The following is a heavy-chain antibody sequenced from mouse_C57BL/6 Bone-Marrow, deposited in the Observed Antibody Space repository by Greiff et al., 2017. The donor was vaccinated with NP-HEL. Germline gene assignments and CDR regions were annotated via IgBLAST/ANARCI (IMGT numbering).Heavy chain of an antibody. CDR3: ARYYYGSRGWYFDV. Sequence: VQLQQPGADLVKPGASVKLSCKASGYTFTSYWMHWVKQRPGRGLEWIGRIDPNSGGTKFNEKFKTKATLTVDKPSSTAYMQLSSLISEDSAVYYCARYYYGSRGWYFDVWGTGTTVTVSS. J-gene: IGHJ1*03. D-gene: IGHD1-1*01. CDR2: IDPNSGGT. CDR1: GYTFTSYW. V-gene: IGHV1-72*01.